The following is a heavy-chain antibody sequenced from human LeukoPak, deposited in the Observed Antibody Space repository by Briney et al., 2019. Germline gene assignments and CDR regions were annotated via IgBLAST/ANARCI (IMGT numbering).Heavy chain of an antibody. CDR1: GFAISTYA. D-gene: IGHD2-8*02. CDR2: LSSGRSP. Sequence: GGSLRLSCAASGFAISTYAMAWVRQAPGKGLEWISSLSSGRSPSYSDSLEGRLTMSSDNARNTLYLQMDNLRGEDTAMYYCARQLGYCAAGTCYFDSWGHGTQVTASS. CDR3: ARQLGYCAAGTCYFDS. J-gene: IGHJ4*01. V-gene: IGHV3-69-1*01.